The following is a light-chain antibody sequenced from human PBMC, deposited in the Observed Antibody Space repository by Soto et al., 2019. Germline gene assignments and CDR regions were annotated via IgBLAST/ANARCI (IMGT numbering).Light chain of an antibody. CDR3: QQSYSTPYT. J-gene: IGKJ2*01. CDR2: AAS. Sequence: DIQMTQSPSSLSASVGDRVNITCRASQRIRNYLNWYQQKPGTAPELLIYAASSLQSGDPSRFSGSGSGTEFTLTISSLEPEDSATYYCQQSYSTPYTFGQGTKVEIK. V-gene: IGKV1-39*01. CDR1: QRIRNY.